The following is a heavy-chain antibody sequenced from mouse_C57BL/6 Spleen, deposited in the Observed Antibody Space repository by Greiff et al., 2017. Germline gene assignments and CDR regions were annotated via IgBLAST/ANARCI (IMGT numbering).Heavy chain of an antibody. Sequence: EVQLQQSGAELVKPGASVKLSCTASGFNIKDYYMHWVKQRTEQGLEWIGRIDPEDGETKYAPKFQGKATITADTSSNTAYMQLRSLTSEDTAVYYCARCSTTVVATGAMDYWGQGTSVTVSS. CDR1: GFNIKDYY. V-gene: IGHV14-2*01. CDR3: ARCSTTVVATGAMDY. J-gene: IGHJ4*01. D-gene: IGHD1-1*01. CDR2: IDPEDGET.